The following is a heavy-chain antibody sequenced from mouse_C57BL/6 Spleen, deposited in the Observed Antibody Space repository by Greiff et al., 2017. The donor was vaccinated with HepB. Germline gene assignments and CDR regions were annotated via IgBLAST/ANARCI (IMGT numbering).Heavy chain of an antibody. CDR3: TRWLLHWYFDV. J-gene: IGHJ1*03. Sequence: EVKVEESGGGLVQPGGSMKLSCVASGFTFSNYWMNWVRQSPEKGLEWVAQIRLKSDNYATHYAESVKGRFTISRDDSKSSVYLQMNNLRAEDTGIYYCTRWLLHWYFDVWGTGTTVTVSS. V-gene: IGHV6-3*01. CDR1: GFTFSNYW. D-gene: IGHD2-3*01. CDR2: IRLKSDNYAT.